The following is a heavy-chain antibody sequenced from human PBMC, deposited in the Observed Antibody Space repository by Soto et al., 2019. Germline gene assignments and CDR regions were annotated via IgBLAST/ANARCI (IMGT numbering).Heavy chain of an antibody. V-gene: IGHV3-7*01. D-gene: IGHD6-6*01. J-gene: IGHJ4*02. CDR2: INQDGSEK. CDR3: ARLHPNFYSISSDSDFDY. Sequence: GGSLRLSCAASGFTFSTYWMTWVRQAPGMGLEWVANINQDGSEKYCVDSVKGRFTISRDNAKNSLYLQMNSLRVEDTAVYFCARLHPNFYSISSDSDFDYWGQGTLVTVAS. CDR1: GFTFSTYW.